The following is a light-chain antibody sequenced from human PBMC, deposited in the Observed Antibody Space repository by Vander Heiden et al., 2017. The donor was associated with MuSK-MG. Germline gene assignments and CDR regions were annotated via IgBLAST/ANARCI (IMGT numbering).Light chain of an antibody. CDR2: EVG. CDR1: SSDVGGYNV. Sequence: QCALTQPASVSGSPGQSITIPRNGTSSDVGGYNVVSWYQQHPGKAPKLMIYEVGHRPSGVSTRFSGSKSGNTASLTISGLQAEDEADYYCSSYTSSNTQVFGTGTKVTVL. V-gene: IGLV2-14*01. CDR3: SSYTSSNTQV. J-gene: IGLJ1*01.